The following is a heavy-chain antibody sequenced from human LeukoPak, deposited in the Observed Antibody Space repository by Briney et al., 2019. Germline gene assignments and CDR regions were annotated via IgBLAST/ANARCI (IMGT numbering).Heavy chain of an antibody. CDR1: GFTFRSYE. D-gene: IGHD2-2*01. CDR2: ISTSSRYI. J-gene: IGHJ5*02. CDR3: ARADCSSSTCYLRRSWFDP. V-gene: IGHV3-21*01. Sequence: GGSLRLSCVGSGFTFRSYEMTWVRQAPGKGLEWVSSISTSSRYIYYKDSVRGRFTISRDDAKNSLYLEMNSLRAEDTAVYYCARADCSSSTCYLRRSWFDPWGQGTLVTVSS.